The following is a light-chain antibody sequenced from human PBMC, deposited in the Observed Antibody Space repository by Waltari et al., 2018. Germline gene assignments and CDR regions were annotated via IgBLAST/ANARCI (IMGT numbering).Light chain of an antibody. CDR3: QVWDGGRVV. Sequence: SYVLTQPPSESVAPGQEATITCGGNNIERKSVHWYLQKPGQAPVFVVYDDRDRASGIPGRFSGSKSGETATLTISRVEAGDEADYSCQVWDGGRVVFGGGTKLTVL. CDR1: NIERKS. J-gene: IGLJ3*02. CDR2: DDR. V-gene: IGLV3-21*02.